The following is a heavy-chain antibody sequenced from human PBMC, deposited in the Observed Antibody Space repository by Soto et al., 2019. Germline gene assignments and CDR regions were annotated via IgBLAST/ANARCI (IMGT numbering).Heavy chain of an antibody. CDR2: ISYCGST. CDR1: GGSINSGGYC. D-gene: IGHD5-18*01. Sequence: QVQLQESGPGLVKPSQTLSLTCTVSGGSINSGGYCWSWIRQHPGKGLDWFGCISYCGSTTSNPSLKSRVTISVDTSKNQFYLKPTTVTAADTAVYYCSRGILVWGQGALITVSS. CDR3: SRGILV. J-gene: IGHJ4*02. V-gene: IGHV4-31*03.